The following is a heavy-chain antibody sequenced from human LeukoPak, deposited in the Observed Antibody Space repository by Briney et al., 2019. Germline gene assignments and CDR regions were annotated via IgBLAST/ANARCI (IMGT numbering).Heavy chain of an antibody. D-gene: IGHD2-15*01. CDR1: GITFSSYW. CDR3: ARPTAYCSGGSCYPFDY. V-gene: IGHV3-7*01. Sequence: GGSLRLSCAASGITFSSYWMSWVRQAPGKGLEWVANIKQDGSEKYYVDSVKGRFTISRDNAKNSLYLQMNSLRAEDTAVYYCARPTAYCSGGSCYPFDYWGQGTLVTVSS. J-gene: IGHJ4*02. CDR2: IKQDGSEK.